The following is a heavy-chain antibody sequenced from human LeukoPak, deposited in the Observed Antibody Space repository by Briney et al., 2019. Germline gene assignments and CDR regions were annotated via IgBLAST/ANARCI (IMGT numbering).Heavy chain of an antibody. Sequence: ASVNVSCKASGYTFTIYGISWVRQAPGQGLEWMGWISAYNGNTNYAQKLQGRVTMTTDTSTSTAYMELRSLRSDGTAVYYCARVPGLEWNQNYGMDVWGQGTTVTVSS. D-gene: IGHD3-3*01. CDR3: ARVPGLEWNQNYGMDV. CDR2: ISAYNGNT. CDR1: GYTFTIYG. J-gene: IGHJ6*02. V-gene: IGHV1-18*01.